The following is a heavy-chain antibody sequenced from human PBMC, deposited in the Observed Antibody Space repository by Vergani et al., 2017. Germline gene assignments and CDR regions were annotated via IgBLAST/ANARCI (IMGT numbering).Heavy chain of an antibody. CDR2: DSAYNGNT. J-gene: IGHJ6*02. D-gene: IGHD2-2*01. CDR3: ARDPDIVVVPAAPYYYYYYGMDV. V-gene: IGHV1-18*04. CDR1: GYTFTSYG. Sequence: QVQLVQSGAEVKKPGASGKVSCKASGYTFTSYGISWVRQAPGQGLEGMGWDSAYNGNTKHAQKLQGRVTMTTDTSTSTAYMELRSLRSDDTAVYYCARDPDIVVVPAAPYYYYYYGMDVWGQGTTVTVSS.